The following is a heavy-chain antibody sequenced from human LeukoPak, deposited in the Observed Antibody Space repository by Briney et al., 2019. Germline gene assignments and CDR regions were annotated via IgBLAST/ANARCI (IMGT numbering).Heavy chain of an antibody. Sequence: PGGSLRLSCAASGFSFGSYSMNWVRQAPGKGLEWVSSISTGSEFIYYADSVKGRFTISRDNAKNSLYLQMNSLRAEDTAVYYCARGLCGGDCYDYWGQGTLVTVSS. CDR2: ISTGSEFI. CDR3: ARGLCGGDCYDY. V-gene: IGHV3-21*01. D-gene: IGHD2-21*01. J-gene: IGHJ4*02. CDR1: GFSFGSYS.